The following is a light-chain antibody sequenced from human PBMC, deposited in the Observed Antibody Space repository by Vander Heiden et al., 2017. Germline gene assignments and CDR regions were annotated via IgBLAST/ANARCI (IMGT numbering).Light chain of an antibody. Sequence: DIQMTQSPSTLSASVGDSVIITCRASQSIGSWLAWYQQKPGKAPNLLIYKASSLEGGVPSRFSGSGSGTEFTLNISSLQPDDFATYYCQQYNSYSRTFGQGTKVEIK. CDR1: QSIGSW. J-gene: IGKJ1*01. CDR2: KAS. V-gene: IGKV1-5*03. CDR3: QQYNSYSRT.